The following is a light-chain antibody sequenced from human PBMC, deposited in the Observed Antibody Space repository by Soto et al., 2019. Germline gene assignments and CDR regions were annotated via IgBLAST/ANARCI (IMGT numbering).Light chain of an antibody. V-gene: IGKV3-15*01. CDR3: QQYNNWPLT. CDR1: QSVRNN. Sequence: EIRMTQFPATLSASPGGGATLSCRAAQSVRNNLAWYQQKPGQAPRLLIYGASTRATGIPARFSGSGYGTEFTLTISSLQSEDFAAYYCQQYNNWPLTFGGGTKVDIK. J-gene: IGKJ4*01. CDR2: GAS.